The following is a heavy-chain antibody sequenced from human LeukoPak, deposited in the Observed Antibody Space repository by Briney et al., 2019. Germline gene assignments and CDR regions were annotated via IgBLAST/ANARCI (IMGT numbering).Heavy chain of an antibody. J-gene: IGHJ5*02. CDR1: GFTFSSYA. CDR3: TRVGGYCSSTSCNWFDP. Sequence: GGSLRLSCAASGFTFSSYAMSWVRQAPGKGLVWVSRINSDGSSTSYADSVKGRFTISRDNAKNTLYLQMNCLRAEDTAVYYCTRVGGYCSSTSCNWFDPWGQGTLVTVSS. CDR2: INSDGSST. D-gene: IGHD2-2*01. V-gene: IGHV3-74*01.